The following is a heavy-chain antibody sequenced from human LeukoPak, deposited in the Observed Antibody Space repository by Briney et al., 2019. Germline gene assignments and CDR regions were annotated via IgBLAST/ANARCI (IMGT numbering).Heavy chain of an antibody. J-gene: IGHJ4*02. V-gene: IGHV3-21*01. CDR1: GFTFSSYS. Sequence: GGSLRLFCAASGFTFSSYSMNWVRQAPGRGLECVSSISSSSSYIYYADSVKGRFTISRDNAKNSLYLQMNSLRAEDTAVYYCARDSKQLVRTLNYWGQGTLVTVSS. CDR3: ARDSKQLVRTLNY. CDR2: ISSSSSYI. D-gene: IGHD6-6*01.